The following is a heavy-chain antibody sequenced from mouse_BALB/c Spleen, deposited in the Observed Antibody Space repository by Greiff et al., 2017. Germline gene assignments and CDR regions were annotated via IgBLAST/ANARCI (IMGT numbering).Heavy chain of an antibody. CDR2: IDPENGDT. V-gene: IGHV14-4*02. D-gene: IGHD2-1*01. Sequence: EVQLQQSGAELVRSGASVKLSCTASGFNIKDYYMHWVKQRPEQGLEWIGWIDPENGDTEYAPKFQGKATLTVDKSSSTAYMELRSLTSEDTAVYYCARNGNFDYWGQGTTLTVSS. CDR3: ARNGNFDY. CDR1: GFNIKDYY. J-gene: IGHJ2*01.